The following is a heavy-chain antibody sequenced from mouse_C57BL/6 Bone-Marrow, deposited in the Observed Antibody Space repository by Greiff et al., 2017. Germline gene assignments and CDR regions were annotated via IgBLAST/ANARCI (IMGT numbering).Heavy chain of an antibody. Sequence: VKLMESGPGLVQPSQRLSITCTVSGFSLTSYGVHWVRQSPGKGLEWLGVIWSGGSTDYNAAFISRLSISKDNSKSQVFFKMNSLQADDTAIYYCARIWFYWYFDVWGTGTTVTVSS. CDR3: ARIWFYWYFDV. CDR2: IWSGGST. J-gene: IGHJ1*03. V-gene: IGHV2-2*01. D-gene: IGHD2-2*01. CDR1: GFSLTSYG.